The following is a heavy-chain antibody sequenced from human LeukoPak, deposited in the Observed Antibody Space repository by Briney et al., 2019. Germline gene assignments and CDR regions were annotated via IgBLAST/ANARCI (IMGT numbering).Heavy chain of an antibody. D-gene: IGHD2-15*01. CDR2: ISGSGGST. V-gene: IGHV3-23*01. J-gene: IGHJ1*01. Sequence: PGGSLRLSCAASGFTFSSYAMSWVRQAPGKGLEWVSAISGSGGSTYYADSVKSRFTISRDNSKNTLYLQMNSLRAEDTAVYYCAKAEVVAATKWGYFQHWGQGTLVTVSS. CDR3: AKAEVVAATKWGYFQH. CDR1: GFTFSSYA.